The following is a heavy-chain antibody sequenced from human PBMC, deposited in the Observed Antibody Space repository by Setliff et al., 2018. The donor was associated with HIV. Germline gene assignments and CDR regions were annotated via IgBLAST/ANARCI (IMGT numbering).Heavy chain of an antibody. D-gene: IGHD3-16*01. V-gene: IGHV3-43D*04. J-gene: IGHJ5*02. CDR1: GLTFDDYV. CDR2: ISWDGDIT. CDR3: VRDSARPGGITPP. Sequence: GGSLRLSCAVSGLTFDDYVMHWVRQRPGKGLEWVSLISWDGDITKYADSVKGRFTISRDNAKNSLYLRLNSLRVDDTAVYYCVRDSARPGGITPPWGQGTLVTVSS.